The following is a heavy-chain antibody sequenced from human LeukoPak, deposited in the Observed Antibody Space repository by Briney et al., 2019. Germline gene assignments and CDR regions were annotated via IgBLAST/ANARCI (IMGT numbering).Heavy chain of an antibody. CDR2: ISGSGGST. D-gene: IGHD2-15*01. CDR1: GFTFSSYA. V-gene: IGHV3-23*01. Sequence: GGSLRLSCAASGFTFSSYAMSWVRQAPGKGLEWVSAISGSGGSTYYADSAKGRFTISRDNSKNTLYLQMNSLRAEDTAVYFCAKSAGFCSDGGCYPAKYYFDYWGQGTLVTVTS. J-gene: IGHJ4*02. CDR3: AKSAGFCSDGGCYPAKYYFDY.